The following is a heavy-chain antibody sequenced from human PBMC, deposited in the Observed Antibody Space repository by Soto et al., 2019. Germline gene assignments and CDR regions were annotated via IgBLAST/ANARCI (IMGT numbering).Heavy chain of an antibody. J-gene: IGHJ4*02. CDR3: ARGELLWFGELLR. CDR2: ISAYNGNT. CDR1: GYTFSSHG. D-gene: IGHD3-10*01. Sequence: APVKVSCKASGYTFSSHGISWVRQAPGQGLEWMGWISAYNGNTNYAQKFQGRVTMTRNTSISTAYMELSSLRSEDTAVYYCARGELLWFGELLRWGQGTLVTVSS. V-gene: IGHV1-18*01.